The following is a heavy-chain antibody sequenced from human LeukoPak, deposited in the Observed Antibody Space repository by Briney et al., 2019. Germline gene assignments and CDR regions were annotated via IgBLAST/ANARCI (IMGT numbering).Heavy chain of an antibody. Sequence: SETLSLTGTVSGGSIRNYYWSWIRPPAGKGLEWLGRIYTSGSTNYNPSLKSRVTISVDTSKNQFSLKLSSVTAADTAVYYCARDGYDFWSGYYTNWGQGTLVTVSS. J-gene: IGHJ4*02. CDR1: GGSIRNYY. CDR2: IYTSGST. D-gene: IGHD3-3*01. CDR3: ARDGYDFWSGYYTN. V-gene: IGHV4-4*07.